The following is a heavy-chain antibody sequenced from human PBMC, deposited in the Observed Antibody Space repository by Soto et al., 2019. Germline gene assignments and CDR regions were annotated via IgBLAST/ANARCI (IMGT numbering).Heavy chain of an antibody. CDR3: AKEVVPAAPYYYYGMDV. J-gene: IGHJ6*02. D-gene: IGHD2-2*01. CDR1: GFTFSSYG. Sequence: QVQLVESGGGVVQPGRSLSLSCAASGFTFSSYGMHWVRQAPGKGLEWVAVISYDGSNKYYADSVKGRFTISRDNSKNTLYLQMNSLRAEDTAVYYCAKEVVPAAPYYYYGMDVWGQGTTVTVSS. V-gene: IGHV3-30*18. CDR2: ISYDGSNK.